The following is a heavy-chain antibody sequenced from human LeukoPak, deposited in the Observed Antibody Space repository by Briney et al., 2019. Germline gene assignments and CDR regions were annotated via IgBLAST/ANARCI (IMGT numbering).Heavy chain of an antibody. CDR1: GGSFSGYY. CDR2: INHTGST. V-gene: IGHV4-34*01. Sequence: PLETLSLTCAVSGGSFSGYYWSWIRQPPGKGLEWIGEINHTGSTNYNPSLKSRVTISLDTSKNQFSLKLSSVTTADTAVYYFGRDRIPSPFYYSSVIYMHHYYYMDVWGKGTTVTVSS. J-gene: IGHJ6*03. CDR3: GRDRIPSPFYYSSVIYMHHYYYMDV. D-gene: IGHD3-10*01.